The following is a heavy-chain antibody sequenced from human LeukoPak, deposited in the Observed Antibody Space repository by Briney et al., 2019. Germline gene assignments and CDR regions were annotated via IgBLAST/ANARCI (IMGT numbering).Heavy chain of an antibody. J-gene: IGHJ3*02. D-gene: IGHD2-15*01. CDR2: IYHSGST. CDR1: GGSISSGGYS. Sequence: PSEILSLTCAVSGGSISSGGYSWSWIRQPPGKGLEWIGYIYHSGSTYYNPSLKSRVTISVDRSKNQFSLKLSSVTAADTAVYYCARVRGGYQHDAFDIWGQGTMVTVSS. CDR3: ARVRGGYQHDAFDI. V-gene: IGHV4-30-2*01.